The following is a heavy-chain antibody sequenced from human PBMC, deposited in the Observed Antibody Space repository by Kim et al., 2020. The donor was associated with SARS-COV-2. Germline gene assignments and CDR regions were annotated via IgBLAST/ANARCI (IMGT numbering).Heavy chain of an antibody. CDR2: ISSNGDST. Sequence: GGSLRLSCSASGFAFSNYVMHWVRQAPGKGLEYVSAISSNGDSTYYADSVKGRFTISRDNSKNTLYLQMSSLRVEDTAVYYCVNGEYYAADGSISDYWGQGTLVTVSS. CDR1: GFAFSNYV. V-gene: IGHV3-64D*09. CDR3: VNGEYYAADGSISDY. J-gene: IGHJ4*02. D-gene: IGHD6-13*01.